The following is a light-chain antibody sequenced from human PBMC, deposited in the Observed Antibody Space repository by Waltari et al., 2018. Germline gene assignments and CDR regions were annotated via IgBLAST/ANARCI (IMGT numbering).Light chain of an antibody. CDR2: GGT. CDR1: QSVSRA. J-gene: IGKJ1*01. V-gene: IGKV3-20*01. Sequence: ELVLTPSPGTLSLAPGERATLSCRASQSVSRALAWYQQKPGQAPRLLIYGGTRATGIPDRFSGSGSGTDFSLTISRLEPEDFAVYYCQHYVRLPATFGQGTKVEIK. CDR3: QHYVRLPAT.